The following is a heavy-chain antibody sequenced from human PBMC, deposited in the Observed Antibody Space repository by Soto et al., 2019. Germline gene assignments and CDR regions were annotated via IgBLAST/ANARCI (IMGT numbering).Heavy chain of an antibody. Sequence: GSGPTVVNPTQTLTLTCTFSGFSLSTSGMCVSWIRQPPGKALEWLALIDWDDDKYYSTSLKTRLTISKDTSKNQVVLTMTNMDPVDTATYYCARMLGQQLGFYYFDYWGQGTLVTVSS. D-gene: IGHD6-6*01. CDR1: GFSLSTSGMC. CDR3: ARMLGQQLGFYYFDY. J-gene: IGHJ4*02. CDR2: IDWDDDK. V-gene: IGHV2-70*01.